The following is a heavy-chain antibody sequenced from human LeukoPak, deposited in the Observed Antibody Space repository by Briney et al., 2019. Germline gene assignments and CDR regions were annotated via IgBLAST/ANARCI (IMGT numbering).Heavy chain of an antibody. CDR3: TPFLCSRTTCP. Sequence: GGSLTLSCAASGFTFSGSSMHWVRQASGKGLEWVGLVRSRPESYPTQYGVSVSGRFTISRDDSKNTAYLQMNSLKAEDTAVYYCTPFLCSRTTCPWGQGTLVTVSS. D-gene: IGHD2-2*01. CDR1: GFTFSGSS. CDR2: VRSRPESYPT. V-gene: IGHV3-73*01. J-gene: IGHJ5*02.